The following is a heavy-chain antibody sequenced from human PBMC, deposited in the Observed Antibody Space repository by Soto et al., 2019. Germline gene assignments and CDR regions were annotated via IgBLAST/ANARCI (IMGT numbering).Heavy chain of an antibody. CDR1: GFIFSNYA. J-gene: IGHJ4*02. CDR3: VKDFRVGYDWTHD. CDR2: IRGSGGPT. D-gene: IGHD5-12*01. V-gene: IGHV3-23*01. Sequence: DVQLLESGGDLVQPGGSLRLSCAASGFIFSNYAMSWVRQAPGKGLEWVSLIRGSGGPTNYAASVKGRFTVSRDNSKNLLLLQMNSLRAEDTAVYYCVKDFRVGYDWTHDWGQGTLVTVSS.